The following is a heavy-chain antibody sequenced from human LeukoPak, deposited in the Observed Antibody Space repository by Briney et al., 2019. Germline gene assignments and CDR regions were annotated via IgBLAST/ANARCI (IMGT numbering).Heavy chain of an antibody. V-gene: IGHV3-21*01. CDR3: ARDGVYDSSGPDAFDI. D-gene: IGHD3-22*01. CDR1: GFTFSSSS. J-gene: IGHJ3*02. Sequence: GGSLRLSCAASGFTFSSSSMNWVRQAPGKGLEWVSSISSSSSYIYYADSVKGRFTISRDNAKNSLYLQMNSPRAEDTAVYYCARDGVYDSSGPDAFDIWGQGTMVTVSS. CDR2: ISSSSSYI.